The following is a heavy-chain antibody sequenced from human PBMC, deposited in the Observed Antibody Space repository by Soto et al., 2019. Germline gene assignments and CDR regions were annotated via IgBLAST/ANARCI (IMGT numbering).Heavy chain of an antibody. Sequence: QVQLQESGPGLVKPSQTLSLTCTVSGGSISSGGYYWIWIRQHPGKGLEWIGYIYYSGSTYYNPSLKCRVTISVDTSKKQFSLKLSSLTAADTAVYYCARSVAYEIYAFDIWGQGTMVTVSS. CDR2: IYYSGST. V-gene: IGHV4-31*03. CDR1: GGSISSGGYY. J-gene: IGHJ3*02. D-gene: IGHD5-12*01. CDR3: ARSVAYEIYAFDI.